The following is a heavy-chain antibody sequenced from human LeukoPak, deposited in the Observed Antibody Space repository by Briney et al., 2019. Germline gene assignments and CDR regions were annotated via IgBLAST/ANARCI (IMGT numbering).Heavy chain of an antibody. CDR3: AKGYSNYADWYFDL. CDR2: ITWDSGGT. CDR1: GFTFDDYT. J-gene: IGHJ2*01. V-gene: IGHV3-43*01. D-gene: IGHD4-11*01. Sequence: PGGSLRLSCAAAGFTFDDYTMHWVRQAPGKGLEWVSLITWDSGGTYYADSVKGRFTISRDNSKNSLYLQMNSLRTEDPALYYCAKGYSNYADWYFDLWGRGTLVTVSS.